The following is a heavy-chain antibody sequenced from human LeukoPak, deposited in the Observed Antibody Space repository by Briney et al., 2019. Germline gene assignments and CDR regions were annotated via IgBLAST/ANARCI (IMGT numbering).Heavy chain of an antibody. CDR2: ISYDGSNK. D-gene: IGHD2-21*02. CDR1: GFTFSSYA. V-gene: IGHV3-30-3*01. CDR3: ASHIVVVTPGAFDI. J-gene: IGHJ3*02. Sequence: WRSLRLSCAASGFTFSSYAMHWVRQAPGKGLEWVAVISYDGSNKYYADSVKGRFTISRDNSKNTLYLQMNSLRAEDTAVYYCASHIVVVTPGAFDIWGQGTMVTVSS.